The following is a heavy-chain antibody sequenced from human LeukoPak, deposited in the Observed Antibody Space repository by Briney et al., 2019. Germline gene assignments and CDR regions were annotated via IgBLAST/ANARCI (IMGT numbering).Heavy chain of an antibody. CDR2: INPSGGST. J-gene: IGHJ5*02. Sequence: ASVKVSCKASGYTFTSYYMHWVRQAPGQGLEWMGIINPSGGSTSYAQKFQGRVTMTRDMSTSTDYMELSSLRSEDTAVYYCARGIRTRIAAAGTRLGYWFDPWGQGTLVTVSS. D-gene: IGHD6-13*01. V-gene: IGHV1-46*01. CDR1: GYTFTSYY. CDR3: ARGIRTRIAAAGTRLGYWFDP.